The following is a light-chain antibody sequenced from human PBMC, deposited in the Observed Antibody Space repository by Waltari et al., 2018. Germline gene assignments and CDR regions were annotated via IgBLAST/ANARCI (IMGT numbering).Light chain of an antibody. Sequence: QAVVTQEPSLPVSPGGPVTLTCGRRTGAVTSGHYPSWFQQNHGQATRTLIYDTSNKHSWTPSRFAGSRLGVKAALALSGARPADAAEYYCWLSFSGAGVFGGVTKLTVL. CDR3: WLSFSGAGV. V-gene: IGLV7-46*01. CDR2: DTS. CDR1: TGAVTSGHY. J-gene: IGLJ2*01.